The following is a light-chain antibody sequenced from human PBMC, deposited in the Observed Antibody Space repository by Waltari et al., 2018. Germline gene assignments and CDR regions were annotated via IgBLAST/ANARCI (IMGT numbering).Light chain of an antibody. CDR2: FAS. Sequence: DFLNTHSPVSLSVTPGKPAPIPCTYSQSLQHRNGYNYLDWYLQKPGLSPQLLICFASYRASGVPDRFSGSGSVTDFTLRISRVEVEDVGVYYCMQSLQNSVTFGQGTRLEIK. V-gene: IGKV2-28*01. CDR1: QSLQHRNGYNY. CDR3: MQSLQNSVT. J-gene: IGKJ5*01.